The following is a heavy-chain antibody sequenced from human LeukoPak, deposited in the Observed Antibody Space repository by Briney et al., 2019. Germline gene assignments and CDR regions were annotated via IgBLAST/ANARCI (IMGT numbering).Heavy chain of an antibody. J-gene: IGHJ4*02. V-gene: IGHV3-21*01. D-gene: IGHD3-22*01. Sequence: PGGSLRLSCAASGFTFSSYSMNWVRQAPGKGLEWVSSISSSSSYIYYADSVKGRFTISRDNAKNSLYLQMNSLRAEDTAVYYCANAYYARSGYPTGFDYWGQGTLVTVSS. CDR1: GFTFSSYS. CDR3: ANAYYARSGYPTGFDY. CDR2: ISSSSSYI.